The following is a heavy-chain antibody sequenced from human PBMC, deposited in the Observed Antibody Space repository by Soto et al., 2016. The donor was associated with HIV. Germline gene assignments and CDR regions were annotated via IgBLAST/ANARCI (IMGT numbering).Heavy chain of an antibody. Sequence: QVQLLQSGPGLVKPSETLSVNCTISGGPISQYYWNWIRQSPGKGLEWLGYVYYSGGVSYNPSLKSRLFMSMDTSKAQFSLRLTSLTAADTAIYYCAGYKITSGENWLDPWGQGTRSPSPQ. D-gene: IGHD5-12*01. CDR2: VYYSGGV. CDR3: AGYKITSGENWLDP. CDR1: GGPISQYY. J-gene: IGHJ5*02. V-gene: IGHV4-59*01.